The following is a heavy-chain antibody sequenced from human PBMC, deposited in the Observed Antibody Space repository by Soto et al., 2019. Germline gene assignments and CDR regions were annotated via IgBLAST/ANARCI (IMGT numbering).Heavy chain of an antibody. CDR2: IYSDDTT. CDR3: AIEGGYYHYFDY. CDR1: GFTVSNNY. V-gene: IGHV3-53*04. D-gene: IGHD1-26*01. Sequence: EVQLVESGGALVQPGGSLRLSCAVSGFTVSNNYMNWVRQAPGKGLEWVSVIYSDDTTFYADSVKGRFTISRHNSKNTLYLQMNSLRGEVTAVYYCAIEGGYYHYFDYWGQGALVTVSS. J-gene: IGHJ4*02.